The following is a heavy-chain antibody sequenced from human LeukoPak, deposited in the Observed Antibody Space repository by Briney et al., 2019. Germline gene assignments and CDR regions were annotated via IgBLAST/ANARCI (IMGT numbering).Heavy chain of an antibody. CDR3: ARGPISTGWYTFDY. CDR2: IYSSGST. Sequence: SETLSLTCTVSGGSISSYYWSWIRQPAGKGLEGIGRIYSSGSTNYNPSLKSRVTMSVDTSKNQFSLKLSSVTAADTAVYYCARGPISTGWYTFDYWGQGTLVTVSS. CDR1: GGSISSYY. D-gene: IGHD6-19*01. V-gene: IGHV4-4*07. J-gene: IGHJ4*02.